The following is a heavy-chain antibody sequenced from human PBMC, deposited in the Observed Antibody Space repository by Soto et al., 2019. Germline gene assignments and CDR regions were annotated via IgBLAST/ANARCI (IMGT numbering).Heavy chain of an antibody. V-gene: IGHV3-48*03. CDR2: ISSSGSTI. Sequence: GGSLRLSCAASGFTFSSYEMNWVRQAPGKGLEWVSYISSSGSTIYYADSVKGRFTISRDNAKNSLYLQMNSLRAEDTAVYYCARDSSGYYVAAFDIWGQGTMVTVSS. CDR1: GFTFSSYE. J-gene: IGHJ3*02. D-gene: IGHD3-22*01. CDR3: ARDSSGYYVAAFDI.